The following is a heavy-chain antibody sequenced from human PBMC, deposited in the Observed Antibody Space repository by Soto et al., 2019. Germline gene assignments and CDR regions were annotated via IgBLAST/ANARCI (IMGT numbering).Heavy chain of an antibody. CDR2: IYYSGST. CDR1: GGSISSSSYY. D-gene: IGHD3-16*01. V-gene: IGHV4-39*01. J-gene: IGHJ4*02. CDR3: ARGIGDPVDY. Sequence: SGTLSLTCTVSGGSISSSSYYWGWIRQPPGKGLEWIGSIYYSGSTYYNPSLKSRVTISVDTSKNQFSLKLSSVTAADTAVYYCARGIGDPVDYWGQGTRVTVSS.